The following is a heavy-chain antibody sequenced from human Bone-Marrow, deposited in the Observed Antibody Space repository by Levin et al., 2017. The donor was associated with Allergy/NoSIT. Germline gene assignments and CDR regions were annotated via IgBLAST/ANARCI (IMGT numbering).Heavy chain of an antibody. J-gene: IGHJ6*02. CDR1: GYTLSELA. Sequence: SVKVSCKVSGYTLSELAIHWVRQAPGQGLEWMGGIIPMFGTVKYAQKFQGRVTITADKSTSTVYMDVSRLRSEDTAVYYCARGSLEWLTHGYYYYGMDVWGQGTTVTVSS. V-gene: IGHV1-69*06. D-gene: IGHD3-3*01. CDR3: ARGSLEWLTHGYYYYGMDV. CDR2: IIPMFGTV.